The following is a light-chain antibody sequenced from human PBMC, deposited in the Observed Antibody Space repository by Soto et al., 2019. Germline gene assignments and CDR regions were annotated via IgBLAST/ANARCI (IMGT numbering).Light chain of an antibody. CDR2: YDS. V-gene: IGLV3-21*04. CDR1: NIGSKS. J-gene: IGLJ2*01. Sequence: SYELTQPPSVSVAPGKTARITCGGTNIGSKSVHWYQQKPGQAPVLVIYYDSDRPSGIPERFSGSNSGNTATLTISRVEAGDEADYYCQVWDSSRDHVVFGGGTQLTVL. CDR3: QVWDSSRDHVV.